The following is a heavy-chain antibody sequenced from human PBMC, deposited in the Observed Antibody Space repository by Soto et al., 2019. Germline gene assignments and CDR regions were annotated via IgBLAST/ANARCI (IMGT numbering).Heavy chain of an antibody. J-gene: IGHJ3*02. Sequence: SETLSLTCTVSGGSISSYYWSWVRQPAGKGLEWIGRIYTSGSTNYNPSLKSRVTMSVDTSKNQFSLKLSSVTAADTAVYYCARGGPAQDIVATIEEDAFDIWGQGTMVTVSS. D-gene: IGHD5-12*01. CDR3: ARGGPAQDIVATIEEDAFDI. CDR2: IYTSGST. CDR1: GGSISSYY. V-gene: IGHV4-4*07.